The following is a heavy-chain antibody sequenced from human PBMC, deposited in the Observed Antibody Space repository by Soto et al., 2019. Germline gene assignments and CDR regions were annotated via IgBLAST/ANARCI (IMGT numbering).Heavy chain of an antibody. CDR1: GFTFSSYE. Sequence: VGSLRLSCAASGFTFSSYEMNWVRQAPGKGLEWVSYISSSGSTIYYADSVKGRFTISRDNAKNSLYLQMNSLRAEDTAVYYCARDLRGVYDYGCNSGDYCGPRTLVTVFS. J-gene: IGHJ4*02. D-gene: IGHD4-17*01. CDR2: ISSSGSTI. CDR3: ARDLRGVYDYGCNSGDY. V-gene: IGHV3-48*03.